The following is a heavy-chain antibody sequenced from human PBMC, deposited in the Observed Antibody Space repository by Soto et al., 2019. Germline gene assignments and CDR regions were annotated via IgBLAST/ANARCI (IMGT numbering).Heavy chain of an antibody. Sequence: SVKVSCKASGGTFSSYAISWARQAPGQGLEWMGGIIPIFGTANYAQKFQGRVTITADESTSTAYMELSSLRSEDTAVYYCARDGRFLEWLNLSAFDIWGQGTVVTVSS. V-gene: IGHV1-69*13. CDR3: ARDGRFLEWLNLSAFDI. D-gene: IGHD3-3*01. CDR2: IIPIFGTA. J-gene: IGHJ3*02. CDR1: GGTFSSYA.